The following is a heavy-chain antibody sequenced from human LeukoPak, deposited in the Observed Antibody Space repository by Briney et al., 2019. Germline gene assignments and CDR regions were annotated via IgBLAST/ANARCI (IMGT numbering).Heavy chain of an antibody. CDR3: ARYYYDSSGYYYVFDY. Sequence: ASVKVSCKASGYTLTTYGISWVRQAPGQGLEWMGWINPNSGGTNYAQKFQGRVTMTRDTSISTAYMELSRLRSDDTAVYYCARYYYDSSGYYYVFDYWGQGTLVTVSS. CDR1: GYTLTTYG. CDR2: INPNSGGT. J-gene: IGHJ4*02. V-gene: IGHV1-2*02. D-gene: IGHD3-22*01.